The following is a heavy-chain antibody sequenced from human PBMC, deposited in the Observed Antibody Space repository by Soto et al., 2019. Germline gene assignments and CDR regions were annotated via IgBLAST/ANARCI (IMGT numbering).Heavy chain of an antibody. D-gene: IGHD3-3*01. CDR2: IYPDDSDT. J-gene: IGHJ5*02. CDR3: ARLEWLSLADWLDP. CDR1: GYSFTNYW. V-gene: IGHV5-51*01. Sequence: PGESLKISCKGSGYSFTNYWIGWVRQMPGKGLEWMGMIYPDDSDTKYSPSFQGQVTFSADKSINTAYLQWSSLKASDTAIYYCARLEWLSLADWLDPWGQGTLVTVYS.